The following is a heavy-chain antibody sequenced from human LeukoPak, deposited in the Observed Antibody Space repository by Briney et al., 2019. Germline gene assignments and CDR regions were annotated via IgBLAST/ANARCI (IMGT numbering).Heavy chain of an antibody. CDR3: ARAGGALFDY. Sequence: SETLSLTCAVYGGSFIGYYWSWIRQPPGKGLEWIGEINHSGSTNYNPSLKSRVTISVDTSKNQFSLKLSSVTAADTAVYYCARAGGALFDYWGQGTLVTVSS. J-gene: IGHJ4*02. V-gene: IGHV4-34*01. CDR1: GGSFIGYY. D-gene: IGHD3-16*01. CDR2: INHSGST.